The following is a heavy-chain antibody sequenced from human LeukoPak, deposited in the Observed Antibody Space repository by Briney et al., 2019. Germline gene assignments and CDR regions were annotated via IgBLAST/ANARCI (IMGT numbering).Heavy chain of an antibody. J-gene: IGHJ4*02. CDR2: ISGSGGST. V-gene: IGHV3-23*01. D-gene: IGHD5-18*01. Sequence: PGGSLRLSCAASGFTFSSYAMSWVRQAQGKGLEWVSAISGSGGSTYYADSVKGRFTISRDNSKNTLYLQMNSLRAEDAAVYYCAKEARGYSYGTPGSYWGQGTLVTVSS. CDR3: AKEARGYSYGTPGSY. CDR1: GFTFSSYA.